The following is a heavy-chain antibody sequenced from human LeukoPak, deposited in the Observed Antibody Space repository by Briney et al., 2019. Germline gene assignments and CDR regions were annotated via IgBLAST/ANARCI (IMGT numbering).Heavy chain of an antibody. CDR1: GGSFSGYY. Sequence: PSETLSLTCAVYGGSFSGYYWSWIRQPPGKGLEWIGEINHSGSTYYNPSLKSRVTISVDTSKNQFSLKLSSVTAADTAVYYCARHGSIAARPGLSYYYYYYYMDVWGKGTTVTVSS. CDR3: ARHGSIAARPGLSYYYYYYYMDV. CDR2: INHSGST. J-gene: IGHJ6*03. V-gene: IGHV4-34*01. D-gene: IGHD6-6*01.